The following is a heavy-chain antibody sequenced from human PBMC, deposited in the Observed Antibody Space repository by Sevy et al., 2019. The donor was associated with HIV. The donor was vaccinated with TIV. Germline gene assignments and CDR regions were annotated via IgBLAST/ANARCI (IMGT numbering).Heavy chain of an antibody. D-gene: IGHD3-10*01. V-gene: IGHV3-7*01. CDR2: IKADGSET. CDR1: GFTFSRDW. J-gene: IGHJ4*02. CDR3: ARGANNLYN. Sequence: GGSLRLSCAASGFTFSRDWMTWVRQAPGKGLEWVAKIKADGSETYSVDSVKGRFSISRDNAKNALYLQMNSLRAEDTAVYYCARGANNLYNWGQGTLVTVS.